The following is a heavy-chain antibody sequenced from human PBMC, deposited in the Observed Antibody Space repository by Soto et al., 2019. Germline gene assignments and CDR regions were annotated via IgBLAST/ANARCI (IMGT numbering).Heavy chain of an antibody. CDR2: IYHSGST. CDR1: GYSISSGYY. D-gene: IGHD6-19*01. V-gene: IGHV4-38-2*01. CDR3: ARSSGWYYFDY. Sequence: SETLSLTCAVSGYSISSGYYWGWIRQPPGKGLEWIGSIYHSGSTYYNPSLKSRVTISVDTSKNQFSLKLSSVTAADTAVYYCARSSGWYYFDYWGQGTLVTVS. J-gene: IGHJ4*02.